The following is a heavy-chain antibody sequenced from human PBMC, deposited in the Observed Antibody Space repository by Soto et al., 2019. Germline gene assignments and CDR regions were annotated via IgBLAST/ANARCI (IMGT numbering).Heavy chain of an antibody. D-gene: IGHD1-26*01. V-gene: IGHV3-11*06. CDR2: ISSSSSYT. CDR3: AREPALGFSYSGSYYLDY. Sequence: PGGSLRLSCAASGFTFSDYYMSWIRQAPGKGLEWVSYISSSSSYTNYADSVKGRFTISRDNAKNSLYLQMNSLRAEDTAVYYCAREPALGFSYSGSYYLDYWGQGTLVTVSS. J-gene: IGHJ4*02. CDR1: GFTFSDYY.